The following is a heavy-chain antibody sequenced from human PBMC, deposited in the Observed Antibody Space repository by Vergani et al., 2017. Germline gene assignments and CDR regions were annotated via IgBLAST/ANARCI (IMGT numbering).Heavy chain of an antibody. V-gene: IGHV1-18*01. CDR3: ARNYYDSSGYYSDYYYYYGMDV. D-gene: IGHD3-22*01. CDR2: ISAYNGNT. Sequence: QVQLVQSGAEVKKPGASVKVSCKASGYTFTSYGISWVRQAPGQGLEWMGWISAYNGNTNYAQKLQGRVTMTTDTSTSTAYMELRSLRSDDTAVYYCARNYYDSSGYYSDYYYYYGMDVWGQGTTVTVSS. CDR1: GYTFTSYG. J-gene: IGHJ6*02.